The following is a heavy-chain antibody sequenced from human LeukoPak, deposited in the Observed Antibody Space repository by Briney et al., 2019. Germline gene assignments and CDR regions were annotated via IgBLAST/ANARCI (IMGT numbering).Heavy chain of an antibody. D-gene: IGHD5-12*01. Sequence: SETLSLTCTVSGGSISSYYWSWIRQPPAKALEWIGYIYYSGSTNYNPSLKSRVTISVDTSKNQFSLKLSSVTAADTAVYYCARFSGYECFDYWGQGTLVTVSS. J-gene: IGHJ4*02. CDR3: ARFSGYECFDY. V-gene: IGHV4-59*08. CDR1: GGSISSYY. CDR2: IYYSGST.